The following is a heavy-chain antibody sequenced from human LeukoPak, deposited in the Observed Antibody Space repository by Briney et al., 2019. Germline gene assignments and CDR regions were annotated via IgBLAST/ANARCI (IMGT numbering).Heavy chain of an antibody. V-gene: IGHV1-69*05. J-gene: IGHJ5*02. CDR1: GYTFTGYY. CDR3: AREVNTAMSPDWFDP. Sequence: ASVKVSCKASGYTFTGYYMHWVRQAPGQGLEWMGGIIPVFGTANYVQKFQGRVTITRDTSASTAYMELSSLRSEDTAVYYCAREVNTAMSPDWFDPWGQGTLVTVSS. CDR2: IIPVFGTA. D-gene: IGHD5-18*01.